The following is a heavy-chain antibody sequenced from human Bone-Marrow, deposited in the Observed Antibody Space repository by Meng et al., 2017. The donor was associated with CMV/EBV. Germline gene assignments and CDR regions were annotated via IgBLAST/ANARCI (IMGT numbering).Heavy chain of an antibody. D-gene: IGHD4-11*01. CDR3: ARALDYSNYYGMDV. V-gene: IGHV3-20*01. Sequence: GESLKISCAASGFTFSSYAMHWVRQAPGKGLEWVSGINWNGGSTGYADSVKGRFTISRDNAKNSLYLQMNSLRAEDTALYHCARALDYSNYYGMDVWGQGTTVTVSS. CDR1: GFTFSSYA. CDR2: INWNGGST. J-gene: IGHJ6*02.